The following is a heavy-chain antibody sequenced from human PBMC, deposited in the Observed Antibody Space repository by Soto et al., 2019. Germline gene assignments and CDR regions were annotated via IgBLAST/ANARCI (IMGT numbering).Heavy chain of an antibody. Sequence: SETLSLTCTVSGGSMRNYFWTWIRQPPGKGLEWIGYIHYSGTTSFFPSYNPSLRSRVTISEDTSKNQFPLKLLSVTTADTAVYFCAAGEASSRNLAPYYLDFWGQGTLVTVSS. V-gene: IGHV4-59*01. CDR3: AAGEASSRNLAPYYLDF. CDR1: GGSMRNYF. D-gene: IGHD6-13*01. CDR2: IHYSGTT. J-gene: IGHJ4*02.